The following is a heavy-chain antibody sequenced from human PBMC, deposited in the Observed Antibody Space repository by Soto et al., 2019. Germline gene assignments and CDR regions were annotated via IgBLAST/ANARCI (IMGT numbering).Heavy chain of an antibody. Sequence: QVQLVQSGAEVKKPGSSVKVSCKASGGTFSSYTISWVRQAPGQGLEWMGRIIPILGIANYAQKFQGRVTITADKSTSTADMELSSLRSEDTGVYYCARGGVATIIDYWGQGTLVTVSS. D-gene: IGHD5-12*01. CDR3: ARGGVATIIDY. V-gene: IGHV1-69*02. CDR2: IIPILGIA. CDR1: GGTFSSYT. J-gene: IGHJ4*02.